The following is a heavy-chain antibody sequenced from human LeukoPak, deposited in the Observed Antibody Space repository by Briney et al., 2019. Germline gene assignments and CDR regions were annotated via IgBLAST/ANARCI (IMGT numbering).Heavy chain of an antibody. V-gene: IGHV3-21*01. Sequence: GGSLRLSCAASGFTFSRYSMNWVRQAPGKGLEWVSSISSSSSYIYYADSVKGRFTIPRDNAKNSLYLQMNSLRAEDTAVYYCARGVKGVYQMYSSSFLGGAFDIWGQGTMVTVSS. CDR2: ISSSSSYI. D-gene: IGHD6-6*01. CDR1: GFTFSRYS. CDR3: ARGVKGVYQMYSSSFLGGAFDI. J-gene: IGHJ3*02.